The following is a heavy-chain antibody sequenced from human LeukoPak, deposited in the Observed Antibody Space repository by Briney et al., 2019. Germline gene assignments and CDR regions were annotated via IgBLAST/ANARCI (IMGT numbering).Heavy chain of an antibody. CDR3: AKDISLSDYDILTGTGFDY. CDR1: GFTFDDYA. D-gene: IGHD3-9*01. J-gene: IGHJ4*02. V-gene: IGHV3-9*01. Sequence: PGRSLRLSCAASGFTFDDYAIHWVRHAPGKGLEWVSGISWNSGSTGYADSVKGRFTISRDNAKNSLYLQMNSLRPEDTAVYYCAKDISLSDYDILTGTGFDYWGQGTLVTVSS. CDR2: ISWNSGST.